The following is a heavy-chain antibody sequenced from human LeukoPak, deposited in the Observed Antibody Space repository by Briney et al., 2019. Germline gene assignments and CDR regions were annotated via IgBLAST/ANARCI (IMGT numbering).Heavy chain of an antibody. CDR3: ARDSLGYCSSISCYAGGVVDY. CDR2: IKQDGSEK. Sequence: PGGSLRLSCAASGFTFSSYWMSWVRQAPGKGLEWVANIKQDGSEKYYVDSVKGRFTISRDNAKNSLYLQMNSLRAEDTAVYYCARDSLGYCSSISCYAGGVVDYWGQGTLVTVSS. CDR1: GFTFSSYW. J-gene: IGHJ4*02. D-gene: IGHD2-2*01. V-gene: IGHV3-7*01.